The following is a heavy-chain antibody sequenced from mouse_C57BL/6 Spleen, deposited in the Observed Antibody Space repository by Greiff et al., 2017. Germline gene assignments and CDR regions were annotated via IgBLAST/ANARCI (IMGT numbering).Heavy chain of an antibody. CDR3: ARYGSYAPYYFDY. V-gene: IGHV1-52*01. J-gene: IGHJ2*01. Sequence: QVQLQQPGAELVRPGSSVKLSCKASGYTFTSYWMHWVKQRPIQGLEWIGNIDPSDSETHYNQKFKDKATLTVDKSSRTAYRQLSSLTSEDSAVYYCARYGSYAPYYFDYWGQGTTRTVSS. CDR1: GYTFTSYW. CDR2: IDPSDSET. D-gene: IGHD1-1*02.